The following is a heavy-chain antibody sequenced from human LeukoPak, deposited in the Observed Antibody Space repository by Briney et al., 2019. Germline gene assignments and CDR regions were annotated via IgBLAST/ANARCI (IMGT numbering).Heavy chain of an antibody. V-gene: IGHV3-7*01. CDR1: GFTFSSYY. Sequence: GGSLRLSCAASGFTFSSYYMSWVRQAPGKGLEWVANIKQDGSEKYYVDSVKGRFTISRDNAKNSLYLQMNSLRAEDTAVYYCARDPYGDYWGQGTLVTVSS. J-gene: IGHJ4*02. CDR3: ARDPYGDY. CDR2: IKQDGSEK. D-gene: IGHD3-10*01.